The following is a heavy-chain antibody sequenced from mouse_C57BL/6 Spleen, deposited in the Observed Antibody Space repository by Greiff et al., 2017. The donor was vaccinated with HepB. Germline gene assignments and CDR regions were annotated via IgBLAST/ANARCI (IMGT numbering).Heavy chain of an antibody. Sequence: EVQLQQSGAELVRPGASVKLSCTASGFNIKDYYMHWVKQRPEQGLEWIGRIDPEDGDTEYAPKFQGKATMTADTSSNTAYLQLSSLTSEDTAVYYCTTSGYYGSSYEGFAYWGQRTLVTVSA. D-gene: IGHD1-1*01. CDR1: GFNIKDYY. CDR3: TTSGYYGSSYEGFAY. J-gene: IGHJ3*01. V-gene: IGHV14-1*01. CDR2: IDPEDGDT.